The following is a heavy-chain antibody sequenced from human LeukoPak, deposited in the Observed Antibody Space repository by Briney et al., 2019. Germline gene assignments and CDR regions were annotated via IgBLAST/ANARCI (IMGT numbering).Heavy chain of an antibody. CDR2: ISYDGSNK. D-gene: IGHD6-13*01. Sequence: GGSLRLSCAASGFTFSSYGMHWVRQAPGKGLEWVAVISYDGSNKYYADSVKGRFTISIDNSKNTLYLQMNSLRAEDTAVYYCARVDSSSWHYGMDVWGQGTTVTVSS. CDR1: GFTFSSYG. CDR3: ARVDSSSWHYGMDV. J-gene: IGHJ6*02. V-gene: IGHV3-30*03.